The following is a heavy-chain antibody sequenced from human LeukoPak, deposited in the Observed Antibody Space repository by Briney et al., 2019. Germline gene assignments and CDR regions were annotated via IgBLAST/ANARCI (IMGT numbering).Heavy chain of an antibody. CDR3: ARGGLVATITTRFDY. J-gene: IGHJ4*02. CDR1: GGSISSSSYY. D-gene: IGHD5-12*01. V-gene: IGHV4-39*01. Sequence: SETLSLTCTVSGGSISSSSYYWGWIRQPPGKGLEWIGSIYYSGSTNYNPSLKSRVTISVDTSKNQFSLKLSSVTAADTAVYYCARGGLVATITTRFDYWGQGTLVTVSS. CDR2: IYYSGST.